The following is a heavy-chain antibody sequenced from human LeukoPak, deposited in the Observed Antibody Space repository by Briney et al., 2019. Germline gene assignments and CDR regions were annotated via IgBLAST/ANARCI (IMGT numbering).Heavy chain of an antibody. V-gene: IGHV1-18*01. J-gene: IGHJ6*03. Sequence: ASVKVSCKASGYTFTSYGISWVRQAPGQGLEWMGWISAYNGNTNYAQKLQGRVTMTTDTSTSTAYMELRSLRSDDTAVYYCARMSSGGNYYYYMDVWGKGTTVTVSS. CDR2: ISAYNGNT. D-gene: IGHD6-19*01. CDR3: ARMSSGGNYYYYMDV. CDR1: GYTFTSYG.